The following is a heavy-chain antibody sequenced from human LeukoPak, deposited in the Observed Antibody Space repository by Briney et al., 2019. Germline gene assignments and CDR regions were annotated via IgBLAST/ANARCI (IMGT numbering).Heavy chain of an antibody. CDR1: GGSISGYY. Sequence: SETLSLTCTVSGGSISGYYWSWIRQPPGKGLEWIAYIYYSGTTSYNPSLKSRVTISADTSKSQFSLKLSSVTAADTAVCYCARDYAFDIWGQGTMVTVSS. CDR3: ARDYAFDI. J-gene: IGHJ3*02. V-gene: IGHV4-59*01. CDR2: IYYSGTT.